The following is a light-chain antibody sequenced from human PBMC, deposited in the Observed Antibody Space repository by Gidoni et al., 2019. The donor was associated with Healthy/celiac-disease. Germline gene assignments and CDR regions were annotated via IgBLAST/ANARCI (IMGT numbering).Light chain of an antibody. CDR1: KLGDKY. Sequence: SYELTHPPTVSVSPGQTASITCSGDKLGDKYACWYQQKPGQSPVLVSYQDSKRPSGIPERFSGSNSGNTATLTISGTQAMDEADYYCQAWDSSTAVVFGGGTKLTVL. J-gene: IGLJ2*01. CDR3: QAWDSSTAVV. CDR2: QDS. V-gene: IGLV3-1*01.